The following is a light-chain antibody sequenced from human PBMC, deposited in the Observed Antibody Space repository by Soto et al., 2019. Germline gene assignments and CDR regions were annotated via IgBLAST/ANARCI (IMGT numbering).Light chain of an antibody. Sequence: SYELTQPPSVSVAPGQTARITCGGNNIGSKSVHWYQQKPGQAPVLVVYDDSDRPTGIPERFSGSNSGNTATLTISRVEAGDEADDYCQVWDSSSALFGGGTQLTVL. J-gene: IGLJ2*01. CDR3: QVWDSSSAL. CDR2: DDS. CDR1: NIGSKS. V-gene: IGLV3-21*02.